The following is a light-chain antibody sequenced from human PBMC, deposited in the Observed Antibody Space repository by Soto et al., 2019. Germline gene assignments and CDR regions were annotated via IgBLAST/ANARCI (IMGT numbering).Light chain of an antibody. CDR1: ESVNSAY. V-gene: IGKV3-20*01. J-gene: IGKJ1*01. CDR3: QQYGYSPWT. CDR2: GAS. Sequence: EIVLTQSSVTLSLSPGERATLSCRASESVNSAYLAWYQHRPAQAPRLLIYGASSRATGVPDRFSGSGSGTEFTLTITRLEPADFALYYCQQYGYSPWTFGLGTKVDIK.